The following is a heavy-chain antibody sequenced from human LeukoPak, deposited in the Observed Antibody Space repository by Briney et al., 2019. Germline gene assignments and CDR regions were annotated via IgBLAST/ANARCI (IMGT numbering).Heavy chain of an antibody. Sequence: GGSLRLSCAASGFTFSSYSMNWVRQAPGKGLEWVSSISSSSSYIYYADSVKGRFTISRDNAKNSLYLQMNSLRAEDTAVYYCARSENYYDSSGYEDYWGQGTLVTVSS. CDR3: ARSENYYDSSGYEDY. D-gene: IGHD3-22*01. V-gene: IGHV3-21*01. CDR1: GFTFSSYS. J-gene: IGHJ4*02. CDR2: ISSSSSYI.